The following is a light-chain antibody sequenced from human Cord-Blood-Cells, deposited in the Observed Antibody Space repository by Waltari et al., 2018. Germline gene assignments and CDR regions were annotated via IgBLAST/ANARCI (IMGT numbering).Light chain of an antibody. CDR3: QQYGSSPQGT. J-gene: IGKJ4*01. CDR1: QSVSSGY. Sequence: EIVLTQSPGTLSLSPGERATLPCRASQSVSSGYLAWYQQKPGQAPRLRIYGASSRATGIPDRFSGSGSGTEFTLTISRLEPEDFAVYYCQQYGSSPQGTFGGGTKVEIK. CDR2: GAS. V-gene: IGKV3-20*01.